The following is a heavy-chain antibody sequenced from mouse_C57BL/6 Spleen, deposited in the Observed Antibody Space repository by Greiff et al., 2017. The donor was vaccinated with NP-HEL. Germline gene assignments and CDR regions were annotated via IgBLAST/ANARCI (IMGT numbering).Heavy chain of an antibody. CDR1: GYTFTSYW. Sequence: QVQLQQPGAELVRPGTSVKLSCKASGYTFTSYWMHWVKQRPGQGLEWIGVIDPSDSYTNYNQKFKGKATLTVDTSSSTAYMQLSSLTSEDSAVYYCARRAAQATLGFAYWGQGTLVTVSA. D-gene: IGHD3-2*02. J-gene: IGHJ3*01. CDR2: IDPSDSYT. V-gene: IGHV1-59*01. CDR3: ARRAAQATLGFAY.